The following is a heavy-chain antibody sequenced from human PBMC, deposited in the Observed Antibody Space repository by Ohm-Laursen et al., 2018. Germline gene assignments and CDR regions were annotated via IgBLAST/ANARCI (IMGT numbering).Heavy chain of an antibody. CDR3: ARVSVSSGWTFDY. D-gene: IGHD6-19*01. Sequence: SETLSLTCAVYGESFSGYYWSWIRQPPGKGLEWIGEINHSGSTNYNQSLKSRVTISVDTSKNQFSLKLSSVTAADTAVYYCARVSVSSGWTFDYWGQGTLVTVS. V-gene: IGHV4-34*01. CDR1: GESFSGYY. J-gene: IGHJ4*02. CDR2: INHSGST.